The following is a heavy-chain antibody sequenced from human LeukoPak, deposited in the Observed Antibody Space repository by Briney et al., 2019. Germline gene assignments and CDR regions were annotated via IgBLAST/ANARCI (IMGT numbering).Heavy chain of an antibody. Sequence: TLSLTCTVSGGSISSGGYYWSWIRQHPGKGLEWIGYIYYSGSTYYNPSLKSRVTISVDTSKNQFSLKLSSVTAADTAVYYCARHRYLSGSYYWVLDYWGQGTLVTVSS. J-gene: IGHJ4*02. CDR3: ARHRYLSGSYYWVLDY. V-gene: IGHV4-31*03. CDR1: GGSISSGGYY. D-gene: IGHD1-26*01. CDR2: IYYSGST.